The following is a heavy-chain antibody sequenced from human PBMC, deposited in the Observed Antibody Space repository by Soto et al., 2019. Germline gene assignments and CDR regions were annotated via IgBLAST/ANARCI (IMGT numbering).Heavy chain of an antibody. Sequence: EVQVVESGGGLVQPGESLRLSCAASGFTFSSYWMHWVRQAPGKGLVWVSRITSDGRTTNYADSVKGRFTISRDSAKNTLYLQMNSLRVEDTAVYYWAGAHGGDSSPFALWGRGTLVTVSS. D-gene: IGHD6-13*01. J-gene: IGHJ2*01. V-gene: IGHV3-74*01. CDR3: AGAHGGDSSPFAL. CDR2: ITSDGRTT. CDR1: GFTFSSYW.